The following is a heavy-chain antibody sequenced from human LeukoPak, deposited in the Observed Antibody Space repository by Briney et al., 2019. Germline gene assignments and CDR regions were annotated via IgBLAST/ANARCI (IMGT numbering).Heavy chain of an antibody. D-gene: IGHD3-9*01. Sequence: GGSLRLSCAASGFTFSTYSMSWLRQAPGKGLEWISYITSSSSTIYYADSVKGRFTISRDNAKNSLYLQMNSLRHEDTAVYYCARRVSTGNVYSWFDPWGQGTLVIVSS. CDR1: GFTFSTYS. J-gene: IGHJ5*02. V-gene: IGHV3-48*02. CDR3: ARRVSTGNVYSWFDP. CDR2: ITSSSSTI.